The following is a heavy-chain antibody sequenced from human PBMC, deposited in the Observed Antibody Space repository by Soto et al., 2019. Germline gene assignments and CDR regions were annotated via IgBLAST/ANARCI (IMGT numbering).Heavy chain of an antibody. D-gene: IGHD2-21*02. CDR1: GFTFSSYA. Sequence: GGSLRLSCAASGFTFSSYAMSWVRQAPGKGLECVSTISGSGGSTYYADSVKGRFTISRDNSKNTLYLQMNSLRAEDTAVYYCAKVFRVVVVTAQRYSDVWGQGTTVTVSS. CDR3: AKVFRVVVVTAQRYSDV. J-gene: IGHJ6*02. CDR2: ISGSGGST. V-gene: IGHV3-23*01.